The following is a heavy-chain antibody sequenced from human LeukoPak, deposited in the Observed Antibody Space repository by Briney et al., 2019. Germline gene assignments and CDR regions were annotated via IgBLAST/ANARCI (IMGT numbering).Heavy chain of an antibody. CDR2: IIPIFGTA. CDR3: ARVRRGVMGVTIVRGASYEAFDI. Sequence: SVKVSCKASGGTFSSYAISWVRQAPGQGLEWMGGIIPIFGTANYAQKFQGRVTITADESTSTAYMELSSLRSEDTAVYYCARVRRGVMGVTIVRGASYEAFDIWGQGTMVTVSS. J-gene: IGHJ3*02. D-gene: IGHD3-10*01. CDR1: GGTFSSYA. V-gene: IGHV1-69*01.